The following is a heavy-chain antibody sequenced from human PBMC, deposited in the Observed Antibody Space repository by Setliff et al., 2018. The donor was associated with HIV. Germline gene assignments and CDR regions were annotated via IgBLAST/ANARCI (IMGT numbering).Heavy chain of an antibody. D-gene: IGHD3-10*01. Sequence: SETLSLTCAVSGGSISSSNWWSWVRQPPGKGLEWIGEIYHSGSTNYNPSLKSRVTMSVDKSKNQFSLNLSSVTAADTAVYYCARDLKSGSYSPGAFDIWGQGTMVTVSS. CDR2: IYHSGST. CDR1: GGSISSSNW. V-gene: IGHV4-4*02. CDR3: ARDLKSGSYSPGAFDI. J-gene: IGHJ3*02.